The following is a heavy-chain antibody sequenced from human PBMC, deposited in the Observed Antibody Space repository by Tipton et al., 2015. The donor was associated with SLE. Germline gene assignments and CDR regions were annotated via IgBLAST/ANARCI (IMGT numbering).Heavy chain of an antibody. CDR2: IYYGGTT. J-gene: IGHJ4*02. V-gene: IGHV4-59*01. CDR3: SRSAGGSHYPFSFDL. Sequence: TLSLTCTVSGASISTFYWSWIRQPPGKGLEWIGFIYYGGTTNNNPSLKSRVTISVDTSKNQISLRLTSVTAADSAVYYCSRSAGGSHYPFSFDLWGQGTQVTVSS. CDR1: GASISTFY. D-gene: IGHD1-26*01.